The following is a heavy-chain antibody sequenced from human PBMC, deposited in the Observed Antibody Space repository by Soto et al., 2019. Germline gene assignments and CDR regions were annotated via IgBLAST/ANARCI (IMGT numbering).Heavy chain of an antibody. Sequence: KPGGSLRLSCAASGFTFSSYSMNWVRQAPGKGLEWVSSISSSSSYIYYADSVKGRFTISRDNAKNSLYLQMNSLRAEDTAVYYCASHYDFWSGYYYYYGMDVWGQGTAVTVSS. J-gene: IGHJ6*02. CDR1: GFTFSSYS. V-gene: IGHV3-21*01. CDR2: ISSSSSYI. D-gene: IGHD3-3*01. CDR3: ASHYDFWSGYYYYYGMDV.